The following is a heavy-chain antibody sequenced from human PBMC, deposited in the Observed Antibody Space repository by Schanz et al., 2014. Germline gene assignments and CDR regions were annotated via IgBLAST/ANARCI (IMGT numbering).Heavy chain of an antibody. CDR2: ISGSGGST. Sequence: QVQLVESGGGLVKPGGSLRLSCAASGFTFSDYYMSWIRQAPGKGLEWVSAISGSGGSTYYADSVKGRFTISRDRFQNTLYLRMSSLRAEDTAVYYCARPRFDYGEVDYWGQGTLVTVSS. V-gene: IGHV3-11*04. D-gene: IGHD4-17*01. J-gene: IGHJ4*02. CDR3: ARPRFDYGEVDY. CDR1: GFTFSDYY.